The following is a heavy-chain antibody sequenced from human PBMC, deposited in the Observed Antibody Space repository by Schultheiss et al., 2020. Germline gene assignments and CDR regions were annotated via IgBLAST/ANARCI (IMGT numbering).Heavy chain of an antibody. D-gene: IGHD4-17*01. J-gene: IGHJ4*02. CDR1: GGSISDYY. V-gene: IGHV4-4*07. Sequence: SQTLSLTCTVSGGSISDYYWSWIRQPAGKGLEWIGRIYTSGYTNYNPSVKSRLTMSVDTSKNQFSLKLSSVTAADTAVYYCAREPDYGDYIYDYWGQGTLVTV. CDR2: IYTSGYT. CDR3: AREPDYGDYIYDY.